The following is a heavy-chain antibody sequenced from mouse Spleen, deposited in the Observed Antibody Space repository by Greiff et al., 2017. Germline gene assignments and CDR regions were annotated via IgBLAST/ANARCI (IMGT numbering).Heavy chain of an antibody. CDR2: ISSGSSTI. Sequence: EVHLVESGGGLVKPGGSLKLSCAASGFTFSDYGMHWVRQAPEKGLEWVAYISSGSSTIYYADTVKGRFTISRDNAKNTLFLQMTSLRSEDTAMYYCARGMLTLSWFAYWGQGTLVTVSA. D-gene: IGHD2-1*01. V-gene: IGHV5-17*01. CDR3: ARGMLTLSWFAY. CDR1: GFTFSDYG. J-gene: IGHJ3*01.